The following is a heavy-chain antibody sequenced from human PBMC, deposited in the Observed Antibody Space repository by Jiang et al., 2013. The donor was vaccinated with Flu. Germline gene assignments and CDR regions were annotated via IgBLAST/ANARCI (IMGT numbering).Heavy chain of an antibody. CDR2: IYSGGST. Sequence: VQLLESGGGLVQPGGSLRLSCAASGFTVSSNYMSWVRQAPGKGLEWVSVIYSGGSTYYADSVKGRFTISRDNSKNTLYLQMNSLRAEDTAVYYCARDPMATISEGPVWGQGTLVTVSS. CDR3: ARDPMATISEGPV. CDR1: GFTVSSNY. J-gene: IGHJ4*02. D-gene: IGHD5-24*01. V-gene: IGHV3-66*02.